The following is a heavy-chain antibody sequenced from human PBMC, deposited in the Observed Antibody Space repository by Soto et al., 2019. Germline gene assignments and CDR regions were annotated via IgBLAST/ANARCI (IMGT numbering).Heavy chain of an antibody. Sequence: QVQLVESGGGVVQPGRSLRLSCAASGFTFNSYGMHWVRQAPGKGLEWVAVIWYDGTNKYYADSVKGRFTISRDNSNNSLYLEMTSMRAADTAVYYCTSRRGGAEPVFGCWGQGTLVTVSS. CDR3: TSRRGGAEPVFGC. CDR1: GFTFNSYG. CDR2: IWYDGTNK. D-gene: IGHD1-1*01. V-gene: IGHV3-33*01. J-gene: IGHJ4*02.